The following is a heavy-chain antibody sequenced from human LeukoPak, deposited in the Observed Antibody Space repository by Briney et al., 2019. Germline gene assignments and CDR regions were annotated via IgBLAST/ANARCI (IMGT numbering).Heavy chain of an antibody. CDR2: ISYDGSNK. V-gene: IGHV3-30*03. CDR1: GFTFSSYG. CDR3: AHISAAMVTVRAG. Sequence: PGRSLRLSCAASGFTFSSYGMHWVRQAPGKGLEWVAVISYDGSNKYYADSVKGRFTISRDNSKNTLYLQMNSLRAEDTAVYYCAHISAAMVTVRAGWGQGTLVTVSS. D-gene: IGHD5-18*01. J-gene: IGHJ4*02.